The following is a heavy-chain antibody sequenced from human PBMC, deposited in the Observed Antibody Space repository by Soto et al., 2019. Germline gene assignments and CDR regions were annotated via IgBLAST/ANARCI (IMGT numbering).Heavy chain of an antibody. Sequence: QVQLQESGPGLVKPSQTLSLTCPVSGGSISSGGYYWSWIRQHPGKGLEWIGYIYYSGSTYYNPSLKSRVTISVDTSKNQFALKLSSVTAADTAVYYCARDRRVGGTEPGQFDYWGQGTLVTVSS. CDR2: IYYSGST. J-gene: IGHJ4*02. CDR1: GGSISSGGYY. CDR3: ARDRRVGGTEPGQFDY. V-gene: IGHV4-31*03. D-gene: IGHD1-1*01.